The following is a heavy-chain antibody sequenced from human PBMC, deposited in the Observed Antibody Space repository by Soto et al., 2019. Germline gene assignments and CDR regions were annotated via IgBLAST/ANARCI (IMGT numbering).Heavy chain of an antibody. J-gene: IGHJ4*02. CDR2: IFPGDSDT. CDR1: GYSFTSYW. Sequence: GESLKISCKGSGYSFTSYWIGWVRQMPGKGLEWMGIIFPGDSDTRYSPSFQGQVTISADKSISTAYLQWSSLKASDTAMYYCARLYYYDSSGYLYYFDYWGQGTLVTVSS. D-gene: IGHD3-22*01. CDR3: ARLYYYDSSGYLYYFDY. V-gene: IGHV5-51*01.